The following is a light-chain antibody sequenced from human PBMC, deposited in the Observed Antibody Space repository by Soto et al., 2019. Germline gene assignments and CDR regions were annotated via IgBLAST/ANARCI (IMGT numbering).Light chain of an antibody. CDR1: QSVSSK. Sequence: EIVMTQSPATLSVSPGEGATLSCRASQSVSSKLAWYQQKPGQAPRLLIYGASARATGIPARFSGSGSGTEFTLIISNLQSEDSAVYYCQQYNSWLWTFGQGTTVDIK. J-gene: IGKJ1*01. V-gene: IGKV3-15*01. CDR2: GAS. CDR3: QQYNSWLWT.